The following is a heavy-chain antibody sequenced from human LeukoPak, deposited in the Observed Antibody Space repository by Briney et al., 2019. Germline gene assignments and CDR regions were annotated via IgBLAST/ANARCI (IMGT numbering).Heavy chain of an antibody. CDR2: IKQDGSEK. CDR3: ARDSIAAAGAFDI. J-gene: IGHJ3*02. D-gene: IGHD6-13*01. CDR1: GFTFSSYW. V-gene: IGHV3-7*01. Sequence: GGSLRLSCAASGFTFSSYWMSWVRQAPGKGLEWVANIKQDGSEKYYVDSVKGRFTISRDNAKNSLYLQMNSLRTEDTAVYYCARDSIAAAGAFDIWGQGTMVPVSS.